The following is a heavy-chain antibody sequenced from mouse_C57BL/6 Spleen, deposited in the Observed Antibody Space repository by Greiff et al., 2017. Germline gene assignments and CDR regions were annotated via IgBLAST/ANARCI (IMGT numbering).Heavy chain of an antibody. CDR2: ISSGGDYI. CDR3: TRDRGGTGYYFDY. D-gene: IGHD4-1*01. Sequence: EVKLMESGEGLVKPGGSLKLSCAASGFTFSSYAMSWVRQTPEKRLEWVAYISSGGDYIYYAATVKGRFTISRDNARNTLYLQMSSLKSEDTAMYYCTRDRGGTGYYFDYWGQGTTLTVSS. J-gene: IGHJ2*01. CDR1: GFTFSSYA. V-gene: IGHV5-9-1*02.